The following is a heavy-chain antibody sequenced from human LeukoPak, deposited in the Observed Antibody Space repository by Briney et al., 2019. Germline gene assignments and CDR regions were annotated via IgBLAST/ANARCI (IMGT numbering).Heavy chain of an antibody. Sequence: SETLSLTCTVSGGSISSSSYYWGWIRQPPGKGLEWIGSIYYSGSTYYSPSLKSRVTTSVDKSKNQFSLKLSSVTAADTAVYYCARDQWYSYGYVDYWGQGTLVTVSS. D-gene: IGHD5-18*01. CDR2: IYYSGST. J-gene: IGHJ4*02. CDR1: GGSISSSSYY. CDR3: ARDQWYSYGYVDY. V-gene: IGHV4-39*07.